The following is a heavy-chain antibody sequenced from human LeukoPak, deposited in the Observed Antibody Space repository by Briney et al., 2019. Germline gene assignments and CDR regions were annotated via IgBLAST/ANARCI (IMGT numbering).Heavy chain of an antibody. J-gene: IGHJ4*02. Sequence: GGSLRLSCAASGFTFSDYGMHWVRQTPGKGLEWVALISSDGSKNIYADSVKGRFTISRDNSKNTVYLQMNSLRAEDTAVYYCVKGLVQTTMSYSVDYWGQGALVTVSS. D-gene: IGHD1-1*01. CDR1: GFTFSDYG. V-gene: IGHV3-30*18. CDR2: ISSDGSKN. CDR3: VKGLVQTTMSYSVDY.